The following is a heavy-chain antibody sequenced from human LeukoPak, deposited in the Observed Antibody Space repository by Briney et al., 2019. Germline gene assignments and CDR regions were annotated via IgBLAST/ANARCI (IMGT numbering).Heavy chain of an antibody. CDR3: AKGYDFWSGYLDY. V-gene: IGHV3-9*01. J-gene: IGHJ4*02. Sequence: PGRSLRLSCAASGFTFDDYAMHWVRQAPGKGLEWVSGISWNSGSIGYADSVKGRFTISRDNAKISLYLQMNSLRAEDTALYYCAKGYDFWSGYLDYWGQGTLVTVSS. D-gene: IGHD3-3*01. CDR2: ISWNSGSI. CDR1: GFTFDDYA.